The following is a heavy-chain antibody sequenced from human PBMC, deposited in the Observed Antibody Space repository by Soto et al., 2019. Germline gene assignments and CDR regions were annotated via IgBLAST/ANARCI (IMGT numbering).Heavy chain of an antibody. CDR1: GGTFSSYT. V-gene: IGHV1-69*04. Sequence: EASVKVSCKASGGTFSSYTISWVRQAPGQGLEWMGRIIPILGIANYAQKFQGRVTITADKSTSTAYMELSSLRSEDTAVYYCARDQGYCSGGSCYNPLDYWGQGTLVTVSS. D-gene: IGHD2-15*01. CDR3: ARDQGYCSGGSCYNPLDY. CDR2: IIPILGIA. J-gene: IGHJ4*02.